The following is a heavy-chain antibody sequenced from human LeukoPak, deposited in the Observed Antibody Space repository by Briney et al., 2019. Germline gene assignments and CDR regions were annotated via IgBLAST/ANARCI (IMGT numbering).Heavy chain of an antibody. D-gene: IGHD3-10*02. Sequence: PSETLSLTCTVSGDSISSYYWSWIRQPPGKGLEWIGYIYYSGSTNYNPSLKSRVTISVDTSKNHFSLKLSSVTAADTAAYYCARTLPLGSGTFGLFDPWGQGTLVTVSS. V-gene: IGHV4-59*01. CDR3: ARTLPLGSGTFGLFDP. CDR2: IYYSGST. CDR1: GDSISSYY. J-gene: IGHJ5*02.